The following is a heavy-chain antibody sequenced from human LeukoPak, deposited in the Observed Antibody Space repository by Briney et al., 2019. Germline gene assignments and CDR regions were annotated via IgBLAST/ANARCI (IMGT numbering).Heavy chain of an antibody. Sequence: GGSLRLSCAASGFTFSSYAMSWVRQAPGKGLEWVSVISGSGGSTYYAGSVKGRFTISRDNSKNTLYLQMNSLRAEDTAVYYCASSDSSGYYYFDYWGQGTLLTVSS. CDR3: ASSDSSGYYYFDY. CDR1: GFTFSSYA. J-gene: IGHJ4*02. D-gene: IGHD3-22*01. CDR2: ISGSGGST. V-gene: IGHV3-23*01.